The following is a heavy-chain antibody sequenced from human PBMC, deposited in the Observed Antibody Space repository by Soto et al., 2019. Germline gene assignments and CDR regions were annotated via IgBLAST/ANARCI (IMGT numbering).Heavy chain of an antibody. J-gene: IGHJ6*01. CDR3: AKIGPSVGATRPYYY. D-gene: IGHD1-26*01. CDR1: GFSFSNFA. V-gene: IGHV3-23*01. CDR2: ISVSGGTT. Sequence: GGSLRLSCAASGFSFSNFAVNWVRQAPGKGLEWVSTISVSGGTTYYADSVKGRFTISRDNSKDTLYLQMNSLRAEDTAVYYCAKIGPSVGATRPYYY.